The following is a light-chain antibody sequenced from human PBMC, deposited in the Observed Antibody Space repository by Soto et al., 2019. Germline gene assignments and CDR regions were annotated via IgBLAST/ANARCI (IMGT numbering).Light chain of an antibody. V-gene: IGLV2-14*01. CDR1: SSDVGNYKY. Sequence: QSVLTQPASVSGSPGQSITISCTGTSSDVGNYKYVSWYQQHPGKAPKLMIYEVSNRPSGVSNRFSGSKSGNTASLTISGLPAEDETDYYCSSYTRSGTYVFGNGTKVTVL. CDR2: EVS. J-gene: IGLJ1*01. CDR3: SSYTRSGTYV.